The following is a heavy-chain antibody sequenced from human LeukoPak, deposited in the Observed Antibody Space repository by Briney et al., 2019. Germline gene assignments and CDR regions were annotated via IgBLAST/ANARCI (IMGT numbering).Heavy chain of an antibody. CDR3: ARGIGRSSSWYALYYFDY. Sequence: GGSLRLSCAASGFTFSSYSMNWVRQAPGKGLEWVSSISSSSSYIYYADSVKGRFTISRDNAENSLYLQMNSLRAEDTAVYYCARGIGRSSSWYALYYFDYWGQGTLVTVSS. J-gene: IGHJ4*02. CDR2: ISSSSSYI. CDR1: GFTFSSYS. D-gene: IGHD6-13*01. V-gene: IGHV3-21*01.